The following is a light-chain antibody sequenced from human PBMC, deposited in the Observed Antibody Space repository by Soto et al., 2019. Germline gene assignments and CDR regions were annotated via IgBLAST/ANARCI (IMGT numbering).Light chain of an antibody. Sequence: QSVLTQPPSASGSPGQSVTISCTGSSSDVGDYNYVSWYQQHPGNAPKLVIYEVNKRPSGVPDRFSGSKSGNTASLTVSGLQAEDEADYFCSSYADSNSWMFGGGTKVTVL. CDR2: EVN. CDR3: SSYADSNSWM. CDR1: SSDVGDYNY. V-gene: IGLV2-8*01. J-gene: IGLJ3*02.